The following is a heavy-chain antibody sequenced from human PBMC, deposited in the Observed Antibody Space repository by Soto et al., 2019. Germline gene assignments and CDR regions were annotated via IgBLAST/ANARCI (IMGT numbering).Heavy chain of an antibody. D-gene: IGHD5-12*01. Sequence: GGSLRLSCAASGFTFSSYWMHWVRQAPGKGLVWGSRINSDGSSTSYADSVKGRFTISRDNAKNTLYLQMNSLRAEDTAVYYCARGVGLRFNRDPYYYYGMDVWGQGTTVTVSS. CDR2: INSDGSST. CDR1: GFTFSSYW. J-gene: IGHJ6*02. CDR3: ARGVGLRFNRDPYYYYGMDV. V-gene: IGHV3-74*01.